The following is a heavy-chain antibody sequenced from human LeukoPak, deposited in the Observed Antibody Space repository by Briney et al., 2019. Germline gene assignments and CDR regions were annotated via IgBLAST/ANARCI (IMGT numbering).Heavy chain of an antibody. J-gene: IGHJ5*02. CDR3: ARYSRRLRYYDSSGYFMGGNWFDP. V-gene: IGHV4-34*01. D-gene: IGHD3-22*01. CDR2: INHSGST. Sequence: KPGGSLRLSCAASGFTFSDYYMSWIRQPPGKGLEWIGEINHSGSTNYNPSLKSRVTISVDTSKNQFSLKLSSVTAADTAVYYCARYSRRLRYYDSSGYFMGGNWFDPWGQGTLVTVSS. CDR1: GFTFSDYY.